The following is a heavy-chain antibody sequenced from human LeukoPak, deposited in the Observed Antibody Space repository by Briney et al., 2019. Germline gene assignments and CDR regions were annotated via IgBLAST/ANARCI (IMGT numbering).Heavy chain of an antibody. CDR3: ARLAYCGGDCYSSLDY. J-gene: IGHJ4*02. D-gene: IGHD2-21*02. V-gene: IGHV5-10-1*01. CDR2: IDPSDSYT. Sequence: GESLRISCKGSGYSFTSYWISWVRQVPGKGLEWMGRIDPSDSYTNYSPSFQGHVTISADKSISTAYLQWSSLKASDTAMYYCARLAYCGGDCYSSLDYWGQGTLVTVSS. CDR1: GYSFTSYW.